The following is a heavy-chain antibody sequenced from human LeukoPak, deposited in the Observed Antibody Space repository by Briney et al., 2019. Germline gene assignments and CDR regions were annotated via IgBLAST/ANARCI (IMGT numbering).Heavy chain of an antibody. CDR3: ARASIAAAGQAKNAFDI. D-gene: IGHD6-13*01. V-gene: IGHV4-34*01. CDR2: INHSGST. J-gene: IGHJ3*02. CDR1: GGSFSGYY. Sequence: SETLSLTCAVYGGSFSGYYWSWIRQPSGKGLEWIGEINHSGSTNYNPSLKSRVTISVDTSKNQFSLKLSSVTAADTAVYYCARASIAAAGQAKNAFDIWGQGTMVTVSS.